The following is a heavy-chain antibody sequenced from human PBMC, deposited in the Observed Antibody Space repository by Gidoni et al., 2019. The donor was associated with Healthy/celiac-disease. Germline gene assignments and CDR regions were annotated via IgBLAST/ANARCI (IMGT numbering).Heavy chain of an antibody. CDR1: GGSISSYY. CDR2: IYTSGST. D-gene: IGHD3-22*01. CDR3: ASHYYDSSGYYYDDAFDI. V-gene: IGHV4-4*07. Sequence: QVQLQESGPGLVKPSETLSLTCTVSGGSISSYYWSWIRQPAGKGLEWIGRIYTSGSTNYNPSLKSRVTMSVDTSKNQFSLKLSSVTAADTAVYYCASHYYDSSGYYYDDAFDIWGQGTMVTVSS. J-gene: IGHJ3*02.